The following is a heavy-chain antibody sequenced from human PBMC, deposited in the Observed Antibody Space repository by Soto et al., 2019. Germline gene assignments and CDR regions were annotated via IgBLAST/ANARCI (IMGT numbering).Heavy chain of an antibody. D-gene: IGHD6-19*01. CDR2: IKQDGSEK. Sequence: PGGSLRLSCAASGFTFSSYWMSWVRQAPGKGLEWVANIKQDGSEKYYVDSVKGRFTISRDNAKNSLYLQMNSLRAEDTAVYYCARDSRWLVSLSGMDVWGQGTTVTVSS. CDR3: ARDSRWLVSLSGMDV. V-gene: IGHV3-7*05. CDR1: GFTFSSYW. J-gene: IGHJ6*02.